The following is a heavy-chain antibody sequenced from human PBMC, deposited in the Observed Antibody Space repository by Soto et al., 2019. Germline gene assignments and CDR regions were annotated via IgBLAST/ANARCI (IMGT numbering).Heavy chain of an antibody. Sequence: QVPLVQSGAEVKKPGASVKVSCKASGYTFTSYGISWVRQAPGQGLEWMGWISAYNGNTNYAQKLQGRVTMTTDTSTSTAYMELRSLRSDDTAVYYCARAHITIFGVVTPPYNWFDPWGQGTLVTVSS. CDR1: GYTFTSYG. D-gene: IGHD3-3*01. CDR2: ISAYNGNT. J-gene: IGHJ5*02. V-gene: IGHV1-18*01. CDR3: ARAHITIFGVVTPPYNWFDP.